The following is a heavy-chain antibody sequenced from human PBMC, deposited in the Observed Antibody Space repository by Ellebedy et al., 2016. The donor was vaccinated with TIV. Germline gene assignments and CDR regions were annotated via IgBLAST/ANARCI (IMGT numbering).Heavy chain of an antibody. D-gene: IGHD2-2*01. CDR3: VRLGSCHATACYHNAFDI. Sequence: SETLSLXCTVSGGSVNRGGFSWSWIRQPPGMALEWIGHISQSGTTSYNPSLKSRLSISLDMSKNQFSLKLTSVTAADAAVYYCVRLGSCHATACYHNAFDIWGQGTTVTVSS. J-gene: IGHJ3*02. CDR2: ISQSGTT. V-gene: IGHV4-30-2*01. CDR1: GGSVNRGGFS.